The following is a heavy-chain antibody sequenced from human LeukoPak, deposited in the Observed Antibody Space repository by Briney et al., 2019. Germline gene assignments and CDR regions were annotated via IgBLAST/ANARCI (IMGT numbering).Heavy chain of an antibody. Sequence: SETLSLTCAVYGGSFSGYYRSWIRQPPGKGLEWIGEINHSGSTNYNPSLKSRVTISVDTSKNQFSLKLSSVTAADTAVYYCARGPNSGYYYDSYWDQGTLVTVSS. V-gene: IGHV4-34*01. CDR2: INHSGST. CDR3: ARGPNSGYYYDSY. D-gene: IGHD3-22*01. J-gene: IGHJ4*02. CDR1: GGSFSGYY.